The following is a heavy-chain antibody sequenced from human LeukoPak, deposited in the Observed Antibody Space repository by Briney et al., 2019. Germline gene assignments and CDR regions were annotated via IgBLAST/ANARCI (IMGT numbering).Heavy chain of an antibody. Sequence: QPGGSLRLSCAASGFTFGRNAMSWVRQAPGKGLEWISYISANSATTYYADSVKGRFTISRDNSQSTLSLQMNSLRADDTAVYYCAGEWCGYFNYWGQGTLVTVSS. CDR1: GFTFGRNA. D-gene: IGHD2-8*01. V-gene: IGHV3-23*01. J-gene: IGHJ4*02. CDR2: ISANSATT. CDR3: AGEWCGYFNY.